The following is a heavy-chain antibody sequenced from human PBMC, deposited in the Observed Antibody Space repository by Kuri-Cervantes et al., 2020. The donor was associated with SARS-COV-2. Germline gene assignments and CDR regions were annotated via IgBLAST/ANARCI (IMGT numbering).Heavy chain of an antibody. CDR2: TFYRSKWHN. CDR3: AGGSSGRDY. Sequence: SQTLSLTRAISGDSVSSNSAAWSWIRQSPSRGLEWLGRTFYRSKWHNDYAVSVKGRITISPDTSKNQFSLRLNSVTPEDTAVYYCAGGSSGRDYWGQGTLVTVSS. V-gene: IGHV6-1*01. J-gene: IGHJ4*02. D-gene: IGHD6-19*01. CDR1: GDSVSSNSAA.